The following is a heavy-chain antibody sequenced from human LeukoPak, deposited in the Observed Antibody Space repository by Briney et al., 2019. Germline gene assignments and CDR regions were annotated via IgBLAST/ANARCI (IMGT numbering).Heavy chain of an antibody. Sequence: GESLRLSCAASGFTFSSYAMHWVRQAPGKGLEWVAVISYDGSNKYYADSVKGRFTISRDNSKNTLYLQMNSLRAEDTAVYYCARWGIVVVPAAILGFDYWGQGTLVTVSS. CDR1: GFTFSSYA. J-gene: IGHJ4*02. CDR3: ARWGIVVVPAAILGFDY. CDR2: ISYDGSNK. D-gene: IGHD2-2*01. V-gene: IGHV3-30*04.